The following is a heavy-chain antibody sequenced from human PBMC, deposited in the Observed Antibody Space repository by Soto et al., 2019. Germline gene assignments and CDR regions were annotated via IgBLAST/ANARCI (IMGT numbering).Heavy chain of an antibody. CDR2: IWFDGGNK. J-gene: IGHJ4*02. D-gene: IGHD3-16*01. Sequence: GGSLRLSSTTSGFDFSRYGMHLVRQAPGKGAGGGANIWFDGGNKYYADSVRGCFIISREKKRNIVYLQLDTLRVDDTVIYYCARDCDELGTHYYLDFWGPGIMVTVSS. CDR1: GFDFSRYG. CDR3: ARDCDELGTHYYLDF. V-gene: IGHV3-33*01.